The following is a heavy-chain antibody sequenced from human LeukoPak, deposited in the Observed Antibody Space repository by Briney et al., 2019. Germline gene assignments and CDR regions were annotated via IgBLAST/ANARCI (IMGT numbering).Heavy chain of an antibody. Sequence: GGSLRLSCAASGFTFSSYAMHWVRQAPGKGLEWVAVILYDGSNEYYADSVKGRFTISRDNSKNTLYLQMNSLRAEDTAVYYCAKDCSSTSCYSFDYWGQGTLVTVSS. D-gene: IGHD2-2*02. CDR2: ILYDGSNE. J-gene: IGHJ4*02. V-gene: IGHV3-30*04. CDR1: GFTFSSYA. CDR3: AKDCSSTSCYSFDY.